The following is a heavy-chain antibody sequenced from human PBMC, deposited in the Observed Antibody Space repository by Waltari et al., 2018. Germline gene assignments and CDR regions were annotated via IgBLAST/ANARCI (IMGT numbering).Heavy chain of an antibody. CDR2: IKQDGSEK. CDR3: ARSMIVGWSFDY. D-gene: IGHD3-22*01. Sequence: EVQLVESGGGLVQPGGSLRLSCAASGFTFSSYWMSWVRQAPGKGLEWVANIKQDGSEKYYVDSVKGRVTISRDNAKNSLYLQMNSLRAEDTAVYYCARSMIVGWSFDYWGQGTLVTVAS. CDR1: GFTFSSYW. J-gene: IGHJ4*02. V-gene: IGHV3-7*01.